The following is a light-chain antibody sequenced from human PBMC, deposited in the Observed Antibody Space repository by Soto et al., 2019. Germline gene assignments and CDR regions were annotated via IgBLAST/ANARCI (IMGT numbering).Light chain of an antibody. V-gene: IGKV3-20*01. CDR2: GAS. CDR1: QTVSNNY. CDR3: QQYGSSGT. J-gene: IGKJ1*01. Sequence: DIVLTQSPGTLSLSPGERATLSCRASQTVSNNYLAWYQQRPGQAPRPLIYGASSRATGIPDRFIGSGSGTDFTLTISRLEPEDFAVYYCQQYGSSGTFGQGTKVDIK.